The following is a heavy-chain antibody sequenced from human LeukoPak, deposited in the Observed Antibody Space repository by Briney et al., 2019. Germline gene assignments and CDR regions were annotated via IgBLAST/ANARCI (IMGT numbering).Heavy chain of an antibody. D-gene: IGHD6-13*01. Sequence: ASVKVSCMASGYTFTSYDINWVRQATGQGLEWMGWMNPNSGNTGYAQKFQGRVTMTRNTSISTAYMELSSLRSEDTAVYYCARAASYSSSGKTRKNYYFDYWGQGTLVTVSS. J-gene: IGHJ4*02. CDR2: MNPNSGNT. V-gene: IGHV1-8*01. CDR3: ARAASYSSSGKTRKNYYFDY. CDR1: GYTFTSYD.